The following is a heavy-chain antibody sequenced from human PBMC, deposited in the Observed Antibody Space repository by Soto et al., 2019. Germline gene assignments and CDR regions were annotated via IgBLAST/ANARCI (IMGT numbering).Heavy chain of an antibody. J-gene: IGHJ4*02. CDR3: AHRRPGQYFGY. CDR1: GLSLSTSGVG. V-gene: IGHV2-5*02. CDR2: VYWDDDK. Sequence: QITLKESGPTLVKPTQTLTLTCTLSGLSLSTSGVGVGWIRQPPGKALEWLALVYWDDDKRYSPSLKSRLTXTXXTAKNQVVITTTTMDPVDTATSFCAHRRPGQYFGYWGQGTLVTVAS.